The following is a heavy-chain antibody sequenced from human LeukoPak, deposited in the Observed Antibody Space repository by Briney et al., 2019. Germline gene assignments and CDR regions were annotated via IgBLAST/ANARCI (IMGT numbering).Heavy chain of an antibody. J-gene: IGHJ4*02. CDR1: GGSISSSSYY. CDR2: IYYSGST. Sequence: SETLSLTCTVSGGSISSSSYYWGWIRQPPGKGLEWIGSIYYSGSTYYNPSLKSRVTISVDTSKNQFSLKLSSVTAADTAVYYCARHRYDILTGYQNWGQGTPVTVSS. CDR3: ARHRYDILTGYQN. V-gene: IGHV4-39*01. D-gene: IGHD3-9*01.